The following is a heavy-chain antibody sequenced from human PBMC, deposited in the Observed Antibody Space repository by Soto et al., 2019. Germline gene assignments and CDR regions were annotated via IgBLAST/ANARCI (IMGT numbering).Heavy chain of an antibody. V-gene: IGHV1-46*01. CDR1: GYPFTNNY. Sequence: QVQLVQSGAEVKRPGASMRLSCKAFGYPFTNNYVHWVRQAPGQGLEWLGRINSSGGDTAYAQKFQGRVTMTRDTSTTTVYMELTSLRSEDTAVYYRARETPLSGVWGTYLPPYYFDYSGQGALVTASS. CDR3: ARETPLSGVWGTYLPPYYFDY. J-gene: IGHJ4*02. CDR2: INSSGGDT. D-gene: IGHD3-16*02.